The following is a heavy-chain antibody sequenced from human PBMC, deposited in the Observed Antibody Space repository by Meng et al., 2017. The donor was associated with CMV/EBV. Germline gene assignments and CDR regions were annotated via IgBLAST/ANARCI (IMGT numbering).Heavy chain of an antibody. J-gene: IGHJ6*02. CDR1: GFSLSTSGMC. CDR3: ARFRGPRKTGDEPYYYYGMDV. CDR2: IDWDDDK. V-gene: IGHV2-70*20. Sequence: SGPTLVKPTQTLTLTCTFSGFSLSTSGMCVSWVRQPPGKALEWLALIDWDDDKYYSTSLKTRLTISKDTSKNQVVLTMTNMDPVDTATYYCARFRGPRKTGDEPYYYYGMDVWGQGTTVTVSS. D-gene: IGHD7-27*01.